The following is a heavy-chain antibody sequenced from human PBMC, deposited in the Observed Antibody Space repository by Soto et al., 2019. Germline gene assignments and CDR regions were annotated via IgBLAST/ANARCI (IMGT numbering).Heavy chain of an antibody. Sequence: PSETLSLTCTVSGGSISSYYWSWIRQPPGKGLEWIGYIYYSGSTNYNPSLKSRVTISVDTSKNQFSLKLSSVTAADTAVYYCARGSVVVVAATPGYNWFDPWGQGTLVTVSS. V-gene: IGHV4-59*01. CDR1: GGSISSYY. J-gene: IGHJ5*02. CDR2: IYYSGST. D-gene: IGHD2-15*01. CDR3: ARGSVVVVAATPGYNWFDP.